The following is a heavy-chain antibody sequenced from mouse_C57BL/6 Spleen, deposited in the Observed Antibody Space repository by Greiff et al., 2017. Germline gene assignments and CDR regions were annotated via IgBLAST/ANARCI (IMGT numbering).Heavy chain of an antibody. J-gene: IGHJ2*01. CDR1: GYTFTSYW. CDR3: ARGTVPGDYYFDY. CDR2: IYPSDSET. D-gene: IGHD3-3*01. Sequence: QVQLKQPGAELVRPGSSVKLSCKASGYTFTSYWMDWVKQRPGQGLEWIGNIYPSDSETHYNQKFKDKATLTVDKSSSTAYMQLSSLTSEDSAVYYCARGTVPGDYYFDYWGQGTTLTVSS. V-gene: IGHV1-61*01.